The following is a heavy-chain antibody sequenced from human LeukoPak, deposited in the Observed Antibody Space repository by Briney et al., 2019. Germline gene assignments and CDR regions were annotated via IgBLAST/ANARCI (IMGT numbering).Heavy chain of an antibody. CDR1: GGSISSSSYY. D-gene: IGHD3-22*01. J-gene: IGHJ4*02. CDR3: ASGISYYYDSSGYYPFDY. V-gene: IGHV4-39*01. CDR2: IYYSGSA. Sequence: SETLPLTCTVSGGSISSSSYYWGWIRQPPGKGLEWIGSIYYSGSAYYNPSLKSRVTISVDTSKNQFSLKLSSVTAADTAVYYCASGISYYYDSSGYYPFDYWGQGTLVTVSS.